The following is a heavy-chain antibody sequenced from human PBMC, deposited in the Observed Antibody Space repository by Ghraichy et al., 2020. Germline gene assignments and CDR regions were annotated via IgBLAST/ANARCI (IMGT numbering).Heavy chain of an antibody. J-gene: IGHJ6*02. CDR2: IYHSGST. CDR1: AYSISSDYY. V-gene: IGHV4-38-2*02. Sequence: SETLSLTCTVSAYSISSDYYWGWIRQPPEKGLEWIGSIYHSGSTYYNPSLKSRVTISVDTSKNQFSLKLSSVTAADTAVYYCARISNTYYDMDVWGRGTTVTVSS. D-gene: IGHD2/OR15-2a*01. CDR3: ARISNTYYDMDV.